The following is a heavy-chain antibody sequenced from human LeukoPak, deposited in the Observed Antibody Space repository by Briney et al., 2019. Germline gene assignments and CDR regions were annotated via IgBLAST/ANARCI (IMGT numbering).Heavy chain of an antibody. D-gene: IGHD1-26*01. CDR3: ARISPSSGTYWGSLYYYMDV. Sequence: SETLSLTCTVSGGSIYNYYWTWIRQPPGKGLEWIGYISFSGTTNYNPSLKSRVTISLDTSNNQFSLKLTSVTAADTAVYYCARISPSSGTYWGSLYYYMDVWGKGTTVTVSS. CDR2: ISFSGTT. J-gene: IGHJ6*03. CDR1: GGSIYNYY. V-gene: IGHV4-59*01.